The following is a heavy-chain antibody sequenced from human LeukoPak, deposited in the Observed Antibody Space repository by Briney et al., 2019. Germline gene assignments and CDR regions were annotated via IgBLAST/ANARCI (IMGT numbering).Heavy chain of an antibody. D-gene: IGHD6-19*01. J-gene: IGHJ5*02. Sequence: SETLSLTCTVSGYSISNGYYWGWIRQPPGKGLEWIGYIFYSGGTNYNPSLRSRVTISVDTSKNQFSLKLSSVTAADTAVYYCARVGKQWLVLRGWFDPWGQGTLVTVSS. V-gene: IGHV4-38-2*02. CDR1: GYSISNGYY. CDR2: IFYSGGT. CDR3: ARVGKQWLVLRGWFDP.